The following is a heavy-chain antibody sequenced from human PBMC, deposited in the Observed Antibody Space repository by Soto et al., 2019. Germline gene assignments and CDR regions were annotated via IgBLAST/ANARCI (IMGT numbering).Heavy chain of an antibody. CDR2: ISSDGRKK. D-gene: IGHD5-12*01. CDR3: AGGYDWGDY. CDR1: GFTFSNDG. V-gene: IGHV3-30*03. J-gene: IGHJ4*02. Sequence: VELVESGGGVVQPGKSLRLSCVASGFTFSNDGMLWVRQAPGKGLEWVAVISSDGRKKYYGDSVKGRFTISRDNSKKTLYLQMDSLSAEDTAIYYCAGGYDWGDYWGQGTLVTASS.